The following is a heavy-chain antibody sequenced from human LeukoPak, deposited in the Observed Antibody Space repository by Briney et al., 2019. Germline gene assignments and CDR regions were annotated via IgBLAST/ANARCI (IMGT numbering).Heavy chain of an antibody. J-gene: IGHJ6*03. D-gene: IGHD3-10*01. Sequence: PSETLSLTCAVYGGSFSGYYWSWIRQPPGKGLEWIGEINHSGSANYNPSLKSRVTISVDTSKNQFSLKLSSVTAADTAVYYCARHITAMVRGVINYYYYYYMDVWGKGTTVTVSS. CDR1: GGSFSGYY. CDR3: ARHITAMVRGVINYYYYYYMDV. V-gene: IGHV4-34*01. CDR2: INHSGSA.